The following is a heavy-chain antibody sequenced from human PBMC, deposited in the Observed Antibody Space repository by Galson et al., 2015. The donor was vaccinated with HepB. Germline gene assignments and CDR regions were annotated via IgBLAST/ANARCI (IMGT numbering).Heavy chain of an antibody. CDR3: AYGWELLFGRLDY. J-gene: IGHJ4*02. V-gene: IGHV1-69*13. CDR2: IIPIFGTA. D-gene: IGHD1-26*01. CDR1: GGTFSSYA. Sequence: SVKVSCKASGGTFSSYAISWVRQAPGQGLEWMGGIIPIFGTANYAQKFQGRVTITADESTSTAYMELSSLRSEDTAVYYCAYGWELLFGRLDYWGQGTLVTVSS.